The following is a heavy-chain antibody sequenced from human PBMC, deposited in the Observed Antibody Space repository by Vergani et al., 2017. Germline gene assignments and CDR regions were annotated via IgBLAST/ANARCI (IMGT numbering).Heavy chain of an antibody. CDR3: ARCYSSSAAAFDI. D-gene: IGHD6-6*01. J-gene: IGHJ3*02. CDR2: IYYSGST. V-gene: IGHV4-31*03. CDR1: GGSISSGGYY. Sequence: QVQLQESGQGLVKPSQTLYLTCTVSGGSISSGGYYWSWIRQQPGKGLEWIGYIYYSGSTYYNPSLKSRVTISVDTSKNQLSLKLSSVTAADTSVYYCARCYSSSAAAFDIWGQGTMVTVSS.